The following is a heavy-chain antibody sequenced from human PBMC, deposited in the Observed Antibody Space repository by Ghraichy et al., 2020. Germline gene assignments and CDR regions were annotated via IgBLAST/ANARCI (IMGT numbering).Heavy chain of an antibody. CDR2: ITGSSETT. CDR3: ARDGDGHFDY. Sequence: GGSLRLSCAASGFAFSNSWMNWVRQVPGKGLEWVAFITGSSETTYYAGSVNGRFTISRDNAKNSLYLQMNSLRSEDTATYYCARDGDGHFDYWGQGTPVTVSS. V-gene: IGHV3-48*01. CDR1: GFAFSNSW. J-gene: IGHJ4*02.